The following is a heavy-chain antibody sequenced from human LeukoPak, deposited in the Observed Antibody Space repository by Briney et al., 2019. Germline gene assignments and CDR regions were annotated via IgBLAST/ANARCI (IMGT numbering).Heavy chain of an antibody. V-gene: IGHV3-7*01. J-gene: IGHJ6*03. CDR2: IKQDGSEK. D-gene: IGHD4-17*01. CDR3: ARYAYGYYYHYMDV. Sequence: GGSLRLSCAASGFSFSSYWMGWVRQAPGKGLEWVANIKQDGSEKYYVDSVKGRFTISRDSAKNSLYLQMNSLRAEDTAVYYCARYAYGYYYHYMDVGGKGTTVTVSS. CDR1: GFSFSSYW.